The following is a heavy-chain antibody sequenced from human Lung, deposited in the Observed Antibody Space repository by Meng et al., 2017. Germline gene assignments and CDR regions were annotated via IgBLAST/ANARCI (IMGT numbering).Heavy chain of an antibody. V-gene: IGHV4-34*01. CDR3: ARGGSSGYYAPLDY. CDR2: INHSGST. D-gene: IGHD3-22*01. J-gene: IGHJ4*02. Sequence: GSLRLSCAVYVGSFSDYYWTWIRQSPGKGLEWIGHINHSGSTNYNPSLKSRLTMSVDTSKNQFSLKLSAVTAAETAVYYCARGGSSGYYAPLDYWGQGTLVTVSS. CDR1: VGSFSDYY.